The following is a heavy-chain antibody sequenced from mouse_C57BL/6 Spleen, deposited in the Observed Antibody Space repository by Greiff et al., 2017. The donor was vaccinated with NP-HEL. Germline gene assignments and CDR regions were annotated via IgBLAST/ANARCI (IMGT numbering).Heavy chain of an antibody. V-gene: IGHV1-55*01. CDR1: GYTFTSYW. J-gene: IGHJ1*03. Sequence: QVQLKQPGAELVKPGASVKMSCKASGYTFTSYWITWVKQRPGQGLEWIGDIYPGSGSTNYNEKFKSKATLTVDTSSSTAYMQLSSLTSEDSAVYYCARGVTTVVVPYWYFDVWGTGTTVTVSS. CDR3: ARGVTTVVVPYWYFDV. CDR2: IYPGSGST. D-gene: IGHD1-1*01.